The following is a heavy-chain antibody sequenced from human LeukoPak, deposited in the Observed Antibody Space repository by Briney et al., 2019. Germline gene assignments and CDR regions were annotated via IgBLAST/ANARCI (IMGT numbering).Heavy chain of an antibody. CDR3: ARESDFWSGSNLFDY. Sequence: SETLSLTCTVSGGSISSYYWSWIRQPPGKGLEWIGYIYYSGSTNYNPSLKSRVTISVDTSKNQFSLKLSSVTAADTAVYYCARESDFWSGSNLFDYWGQGTLVTVSS. V-gene: IGHV4-59*01. J-gene: IGHJ4*02. CDR1: GGSISSYY. D-gene: IGHD3-3*01. CDR2: IYYSGST.